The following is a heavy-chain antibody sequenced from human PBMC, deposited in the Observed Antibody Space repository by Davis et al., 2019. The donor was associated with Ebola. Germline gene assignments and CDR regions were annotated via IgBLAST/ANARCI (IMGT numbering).Heavy chain of an antibody. D-gene: IGHD2-2*02. CDR1: GGTFSSYA. Sequence: SVKVSCKASGGTFSSYAISWVRQAPGQGLEWMGGIIPIFGTANYAQKFQGRVTITADESTSTAYMELSSLRSEDTAVYYCAADHYCSSTSCYTKRYYYYYMDVWGKGTTVTVSS. V-gene: IGHV1-69*13. J-gene: IGHJ6*03. CDR3: AADHYCSSTSCYTKRYYYYYMDV. CDR2: IIPIFGTA.